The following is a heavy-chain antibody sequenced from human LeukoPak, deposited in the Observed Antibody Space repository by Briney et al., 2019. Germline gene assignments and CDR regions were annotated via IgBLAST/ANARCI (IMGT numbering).Heavy chain of an antibody. Sequence: GGSLSLSCAASGFTFSSYSMNWVRQAPGKGLEWVSSISSSSSYIYYADSVKGRFTISRDNAKNSLYLQMNSLRAEDTAVYYCARELYSGSYFRSGYYFDYWGQGTLVTVSS. CDR1: GFTFSSYS. V-gene: IGHV3-21*01. D-gene: IGHD1-26*01. J-gene: IGHJ4*02. CDR3: ARELYSGSYFRSGYYFDY. CDR2: ISSSSSYI.